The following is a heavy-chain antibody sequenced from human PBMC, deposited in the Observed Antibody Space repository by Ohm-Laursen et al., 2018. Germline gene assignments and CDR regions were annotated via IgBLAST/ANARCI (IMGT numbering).Heavy chain of an antibody. V-gene: IGHV3-23*01. CDR2: LSGSGHDT. J-gene: IGHJ4*02. D-gene: IGHD2-15*01. Sequence: SLRLSFAASGFTFSSYAMSWVRQAPEKGLEWVSGLSGSGHDTYYTDSVKGRFTISRDNSKNTLYLQMNGLRAEDTAVYYCAKTRYFSRGSCDFDYWGQGTLVTVSS. CDR1: GFTFSSYA. CDR3: AKTRYFSRGSCDFDY.